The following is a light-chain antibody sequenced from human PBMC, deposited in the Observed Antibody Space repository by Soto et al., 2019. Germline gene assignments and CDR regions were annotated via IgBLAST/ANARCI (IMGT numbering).Light chain of an antibody. Sequence: EIVLTQSPGTLSLSPGERATLSCRASQSVSSSYLAWYQQKPGQAPRLLIYGASSRATGIPDRFSGSGSGTDFTLTISRLEPEDFAVYYCHQYHSSPLTFCGGTKVEIK. V-gene: IGKV3-20*01. CDR3: HQYHSSPLT. J-gene: IGKJ4*01. CDR2: GAS. CDR1: QSVSSSY.